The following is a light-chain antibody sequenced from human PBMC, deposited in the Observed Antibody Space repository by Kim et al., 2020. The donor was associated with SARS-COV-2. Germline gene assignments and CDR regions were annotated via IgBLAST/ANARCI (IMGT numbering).Light chain of an antibody. CDR3: QQRNSWAPAVT. CDR2: DAS. J-gene: IGKJ4*01. Sequence: PGERATLSCRASRSSGTCLAWDQGRCGQAPRLLVCDASNRATGVPDRFSGSGSGTDFTLTISSLEPEDFSTYDCQQRNSWAPAVTFGGGTKVDIK. V-gene: IGKV3-11*01. CDR1: RSSGTC.